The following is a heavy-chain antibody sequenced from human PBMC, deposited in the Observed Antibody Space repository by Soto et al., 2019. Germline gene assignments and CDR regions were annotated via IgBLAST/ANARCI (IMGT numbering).Heavy chain of an antibody. CDR3: AKPYYDFWSGYPTFDY. Sequence: GGSLRLSCAASGFTFSSYAMSWVRQAPGKGLEWVSAISGSGGSTYYADSVKGRSTISRDNSKNTLYLQMNSLRAEDTAVYYCAKPYYDFWSGYPTFDYWGQGTLVTVSS. J-gene: IGHJ4*02. CDR1: GFTFSSYA. D-gene: IGHD3-3*01. CDR2: ISGSGGST. V-gene: IGHV3-23*01.